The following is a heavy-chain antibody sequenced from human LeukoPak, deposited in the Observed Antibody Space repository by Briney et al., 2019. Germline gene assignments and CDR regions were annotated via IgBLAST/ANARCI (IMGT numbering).Heavy chain of an antibody. CDR1: GGSISSYY. J-gene: IGHJ4*02. CDR3: ARQSPVAAAGTFDY. CDR2: IYYTGST. D-gene: IGHD6-13*01. V-gene: IGHV4-59*01. Sequence: SETLSLTCTVSGGSISSYYWSWIRQPPGKGLEWIGYIYYTGSTNYNPSLKSRVTISVDTSKNQFSLRVRSVTAADTAIYYCARQSPVAAAGTFDYWGQGTLVTVSS.